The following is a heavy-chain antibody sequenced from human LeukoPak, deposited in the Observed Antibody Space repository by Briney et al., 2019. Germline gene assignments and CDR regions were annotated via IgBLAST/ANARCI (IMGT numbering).Heavy chain of an antibody. D-gene: IGHD1-26*01. CDR2: IFQSGSP. V-gene: IGHV4-30-2*01. CDR1: GGPISSGRYS. CDR3: ARDRAGLGLLDF. Sequence: PSETLSLTCAVSGGPISSGRYSWTWIRQPPGKGLEWIGYIFQSGSPSYNPSLRSRVTISVDTSRNHFSLELISVTAADTAMYYCARDRAGLGLLDFWGQGTMVTVSS. J-gene: IGHJ3*01.